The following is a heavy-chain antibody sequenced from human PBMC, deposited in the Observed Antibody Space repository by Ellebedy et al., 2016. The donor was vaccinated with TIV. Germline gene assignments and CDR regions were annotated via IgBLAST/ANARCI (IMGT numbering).Heavy chain of an antibody. Sequence: AASVKVSCKASGYTFAASSLNWVRQAPGQGLEWMGWINTNTGNPTYAHGFTGRFVFSLDTSVSTAYLQISGLKAEDTAVYYCARDVIHYYGSGSYYRPSRWFDPWGQGTLVTVSS. J-gene: IGHJ5*02. CDR1: GYTFAASS. CDR2: INTNTGNP. CDR3: ARDVIHYYGSGSYYRPSRWFDP. V-gene: IGHV7-4-1*02. D-gene: IGHD3-10*01.